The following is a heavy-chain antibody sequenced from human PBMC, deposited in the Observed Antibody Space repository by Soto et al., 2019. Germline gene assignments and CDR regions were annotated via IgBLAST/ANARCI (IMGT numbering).Heavy chain of an antibody. CDR1: GGSFSGYY. Sequence: QVQLQQWGADVLKPSETLSLTCVVNGGSFSGYYWSWIRQSPGKGLEWIGEINDSGITDSNPSLESRVTISVDMSKNQFSLNLNSVTAADSAVYHCARGRSSVPDRRGIGYYGLDVWGQGTMVTVSS. J-gene: IGHJ6*02. V-gene: IGHV4-34*01. CDR2: INDSGIT. D-gene: IGHD6-6*01. CDR3: ARGRSSVPDRRGIGYYGLDV.